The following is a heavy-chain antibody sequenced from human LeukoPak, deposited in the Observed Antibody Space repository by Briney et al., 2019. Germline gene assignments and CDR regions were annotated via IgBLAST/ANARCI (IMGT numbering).Heavy chain of an antibody. J-gene: IGHJ4*02. CDR1: GFTFSSTA. D-gene: IGHD2-2*01. CDR2: ISNNGGYT. CDR3: AKEKVVPAASDY. Sequence: GGSLRLSCAASGFTFSSTAMSWVRQAPGKGLEWVSAISNNGGYTYYADSVQGRFTISRDNSKSTLCLQMNSLRAEDTAVYYCAKEKVVPAASDYWGQGTLVTVSS. V-gene: IGHV3-23*01.